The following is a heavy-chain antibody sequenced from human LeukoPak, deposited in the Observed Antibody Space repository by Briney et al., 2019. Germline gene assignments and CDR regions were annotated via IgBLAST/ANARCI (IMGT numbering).Heavy chain of an antibody. D-gene: IGHD6-19*01. Sequence: GASVKVSCKASGYTFTSYDINWVRQATGQGLEWMGWMNPNSGNTGYAQKFQGRVTMTRNTSISTAYMELSSLRSEDTAVYYCAVAHSSGWYYFDYWGQGTLVTVSS. V-gene: IGHV1-8*01. CDR3: AVAHSSGWYYFDY. CDR1: GYTFTSYD. CDR2: MNPNSGNT. J-gene: IGHJ4*02.